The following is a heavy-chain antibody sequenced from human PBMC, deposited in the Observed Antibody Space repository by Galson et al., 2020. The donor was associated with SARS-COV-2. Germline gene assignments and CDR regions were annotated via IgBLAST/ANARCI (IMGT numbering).Heavy chain of an antibody. Sequence: SETLSLTCDVSGGSITDGGSSWSWIRQPPGKGLEWIGHVIYSGTTYYNPSLKTRVSISLGTSKNQFFLRLHSVTAADTAVYYCARDLGDSMYYYYGMDVWGQGTTVTVSS. CDR3: ARDLGDSMYYYYGMDV. CDR1: GGSITDGGSS. V-gene: IGHV4-30-4*07. J-gene: IGHJ6*02. CDR2: VIYSGTT. D-gene: IGHD2-21*02.